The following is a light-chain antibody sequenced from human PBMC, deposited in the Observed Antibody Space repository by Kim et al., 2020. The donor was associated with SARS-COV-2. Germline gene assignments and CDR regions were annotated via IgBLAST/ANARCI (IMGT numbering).Light chain of an antibody. V-gene: IGKV3-20*01. CDR2: GAS. Sequence: PGERATLSCRASQSVSSSYLAWYQKKPGQAPRLLIYGASSRATGIPDRFSGSGSGTDFTLTISRLEPEDFAVYYCQQYGSSPPYTFGQGTKLEI. CDR1: QSVSSSY. CDR3: QQYGSSPPYT. J-gene: IGKJ2*01.